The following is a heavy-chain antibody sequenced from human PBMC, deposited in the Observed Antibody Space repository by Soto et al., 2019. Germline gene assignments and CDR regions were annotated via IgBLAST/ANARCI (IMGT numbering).Heavy chain of an antibody. CDR3: ARRYGGNLDY. D-gene: IGHD1-26*01. CDR1: GGSISSSSYY. Sequence: PSETLSLTCTVSGGSISSSSYYWSWIRQPPGKGLEWMGYIYYSGTTTNYNPSLKSRVTISVDTSKNQFSLKLSSVTAADTAVYYCARRYGGNLDYWGQEPWSPSPQ. CDR2: IYYSGTTT. V-gene: IGHV4-61*05. J-gene: IGHJ4*01.